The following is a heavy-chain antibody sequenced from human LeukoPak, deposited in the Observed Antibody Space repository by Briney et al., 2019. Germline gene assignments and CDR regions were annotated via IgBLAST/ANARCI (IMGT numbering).Heavy chain of an antibody. CDR3: ARAPEFKFDY. CDR1: GFTFSSYA. V-gene: IGHV3-48*03. Sequence: GGSLRLSCAASGFTFSSYAMNWVRQAPGKGLEWVSYISSSGSTIYYADSVKGRFTISRDNAKNSLYLQMNSLRAEDTAVYYCARAPEFKFDYWGQGTLVTVSS. CDR2: ISSSGSTI. J-gene: IGHJ4*02.